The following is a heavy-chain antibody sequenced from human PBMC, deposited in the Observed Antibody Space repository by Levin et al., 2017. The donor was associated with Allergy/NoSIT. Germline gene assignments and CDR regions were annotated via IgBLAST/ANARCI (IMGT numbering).Heavy chain of an antibody. J-gene: IGHJ3*02. Sequence: PGGSLRLSCKGSGYSFTSYWIGWVRQMPGKGLEWMGIIYPGDSDTRYSPSFQGQVTISADKSISTAYLQWSSLKASDTAMYYCASQTTAYCGGDCHSAFDIWGQGTMVTVSS. CDR1: GYSFTSYW. CDR2: IYPGDSDT. D-gene: IGHD2-21*02. CDR3: ASQTTAYCGGDCHSAFDI. V-gene: IGHV5-51*01.